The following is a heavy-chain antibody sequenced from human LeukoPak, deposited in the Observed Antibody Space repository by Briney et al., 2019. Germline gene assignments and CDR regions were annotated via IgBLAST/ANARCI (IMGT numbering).Heavy chain of an antibody. CDR2: ISSNGGST. D-gene: IGHD1-26*01. CDR3: ARGMGATTIAAFDI. Sequence: PGGSLRLSCAASGFTFSSYAMHWVRQAPGKGLEYVSAISSNGGSTYYANSVKGRFTISRDNSKNTLYLQMGSLRAEDMAVYYCARGMGATTIAAFDIWGQGTMVAVSS. CDR1: GFTFSSYA. V-gene: IGHV3-64*01. J-gene: IGHJ3*02.